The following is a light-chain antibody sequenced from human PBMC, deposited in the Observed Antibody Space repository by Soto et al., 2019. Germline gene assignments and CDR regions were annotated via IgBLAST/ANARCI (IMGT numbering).Light chain of an antibody. V-gene: IGLV1-40*01. CDR2: GNN. CDR3: QSYDSSLGGLV. CDR1: SSNIGAGYD. J-gene: IGLJ2*01. Sequence: QSVLTQPPSVSGAPGQRVTISCTGSSSNIGAGYDVHWYQQLPGTAPKLLMYGNNIRPSGVPDRFSDSKSGTSASLAITGLQAEDEAAYFCQSYDSSLGGLVFGGGTKLTVL.